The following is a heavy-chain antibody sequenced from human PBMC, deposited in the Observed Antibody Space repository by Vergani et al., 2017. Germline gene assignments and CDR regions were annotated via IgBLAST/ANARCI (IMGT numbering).Heavy chain of an antibody. D-gene: IGHD2-15*01. Sequence: QVQLVQSGAEVKKPGASVKVSCKASGYTFTGYYMHWVRQAPGQGLEWMGWINPNSGGTTYAQKFQGRVTMTRDTYISTAYMEMSRLRSDXTAVYYCAREADIVVVVAATQAFDIWGQGTMVTVSS. CDR2: INPNSGGT. CDR1: GYTFTGYY. J-gene: IGHJ3*02. V-gene: IGHV1-2*02. CDR3: AREADIVVVVAATQAFDI.